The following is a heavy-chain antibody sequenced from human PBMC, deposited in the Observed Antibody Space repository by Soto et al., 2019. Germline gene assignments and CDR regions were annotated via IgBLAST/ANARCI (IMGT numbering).Heavy chain of an antibody. CDR1: GFTFSSYE. CDR3: ARDYYGSGSYYTGGDAFDI. V-gene: IGHV3-48*03. Sequence: VGSLRLSCAASGFTFSSYEMNWVRQAPGKGLEWVSYISSSGSTIYYADSVKGRFTISRDNAKNSLYLQMNSLRAEDTAVYYCARDYYGSGSYYTGGDAFDIWGQGTMVTVSS. D-gene: IGHD3-10*01. CDR2: ISSSGSTI. J-gene: IGHJ3*02.